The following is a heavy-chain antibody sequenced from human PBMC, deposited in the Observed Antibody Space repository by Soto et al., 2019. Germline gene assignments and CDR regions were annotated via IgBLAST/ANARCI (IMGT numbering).Heavy chain of an antibody. Sequence: HSETLSLTCGVSGYSISNSHWWSWVRQPPGKGLEWIGEVYHSGSTNYNPSLKSRVTISVDKSKNQFSLKLSSVTAADTAVYYYARDWAAAADGLDVWGQGTTVTVSS. D-gene: IGHD6-13*01. CDR2: VYHSGST. J-gene: IGHJ6*02. CDR3: ARDWAAAADGLDV. CDR1: GYSISNSHW. V-gene: IGHV4-4*02.